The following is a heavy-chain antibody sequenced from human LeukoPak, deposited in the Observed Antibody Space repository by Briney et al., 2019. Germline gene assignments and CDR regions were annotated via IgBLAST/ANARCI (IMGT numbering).Heavy chain of an antibody. CDR1: GFTFSSYW. D-gene: IGHD3-22*01. V-gene: IGHV3-74*01. CDR3: ARTAMGYYDSSGYSVDAFDI. Sequence: GGSLRLSCAASGFTFSSYWMHWVRQAPGKGLVWVSRINSDGSSTSYADSVKGRFTISRDNAKNTLYLQMNSLRAEDTAVYYCARTAMGYYDSSGYSVDAFDIWGQGTMVTVSS. J-gene: IGHJ3*02. CDR2: INSDGSST.